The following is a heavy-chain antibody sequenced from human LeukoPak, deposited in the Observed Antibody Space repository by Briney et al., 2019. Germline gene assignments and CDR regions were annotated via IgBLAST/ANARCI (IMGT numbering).Heavy chain of an antibody. CDR1: GGSISSGGYS. Sequence: PSQTLSLTCAVSGGSISSGGYSWSWIRQPPGQGLEWIGYIYHSESTYYNPSRKSRVTISVDRSKNQFSLKLSSVTAADTAVYYCARVVAATDYWYFDLWGRGTLVTVSS. J-gene: IGHJ2*01. CDR2: IYHSEST. D-gene: IGHD2-15*01. CDR3: ARVVAATDYWYFDL. V-gene: IGHV4-30-2*01.